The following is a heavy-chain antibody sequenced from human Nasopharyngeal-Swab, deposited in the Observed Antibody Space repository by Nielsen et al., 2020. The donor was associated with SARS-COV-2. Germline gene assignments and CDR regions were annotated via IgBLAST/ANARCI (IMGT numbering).Heavy chain of an antibody. J-gene: IGHJ5*02. CDR2: IIPIFGTA. CDR1: GGTFSSYA. CDR3: ARPYNWNYGWFDP. Sequence: SVKISCKASGGTFSSYAISWVRQAPGQGLEWMGGIIPIFGTANYAQKFQGRVTITADESTSTAYMELSSLRSEDTAVYYCARPYNWNYGWFDPWGQGTLVTVSS. V-gene: IGHV1-69*13. D-gene: IGHD1-7*01.